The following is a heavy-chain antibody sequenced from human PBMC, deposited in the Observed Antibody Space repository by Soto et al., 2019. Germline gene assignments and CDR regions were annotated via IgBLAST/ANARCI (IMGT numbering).Heavy chain of an antibody. CDR3: TRRARIGKQLWLPFDS. J-gene: IGHJ4*02. CDR1: GYTFRDYD. CDR2: MNTNSGNT. V-gene: IGHV1-8*01. D-gene: IGHD3-22*01. Sequence: ASVKVSCKASGYTFRDYDINWVRQASGQGLEWMGWMNTNSGNTAYAQKYKGRVTMTGDTTTNKANMELSSLTSADTAVYYCTRRARIGKQLWLPFDSWAQGTLVTLSS.